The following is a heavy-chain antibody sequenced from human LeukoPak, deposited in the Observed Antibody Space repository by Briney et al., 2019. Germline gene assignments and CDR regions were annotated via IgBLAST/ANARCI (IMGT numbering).Heavy chain of an antibody. Sequence: PGGSLRLSCAASGFTVSSNYMSWVRQAPGKGLEWVSVIYSGGSTYYAGSVKGRFTISRDNSKNTLYLQMNSLRAEDTAVYYCARLGLYYYDSSGDYWGQGTLVTVSS. CDR3: ARLGLYYYDSSGDY. J-gene: IGHJ4*02. D-gene: IGHD3-22*01. CDR2: IYSGGST. V-gene: IGHV3-53*01. CDR1: GFTVSSNY.